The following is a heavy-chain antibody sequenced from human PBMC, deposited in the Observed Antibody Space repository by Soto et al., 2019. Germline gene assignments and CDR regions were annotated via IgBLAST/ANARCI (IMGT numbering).Heavy chain of an antibody. CDR3: AREGTTVTTFYYYGMDV. J-gene: IGHJ6*02. CDR2: ISAYNGNT. V-gene: IGHV1-18*01. D-gene: IGHD4-17*01. CDR1: GYTFTSYG. Sequence: GASVKVSCKASGYTFTSYGISWVRQAPGQGLEWMGWISAYNGNTNYAQKLQGRVTMTTDTSTSTAYMELRSLRSDDTAVYYCAREGTTVTTFYYYGMDVWGQGTTVTVS.